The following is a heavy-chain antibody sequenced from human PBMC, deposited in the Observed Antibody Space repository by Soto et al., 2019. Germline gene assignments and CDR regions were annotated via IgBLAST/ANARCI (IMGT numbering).Heavy chain of an antibody. CDR3: AGEDVGAIDISLGAIRFEA. V-gene: IGHV4-34*01. Sequence: SETLSLTCAVYGGSFSGYYWSWIRQPPGKGLEWIGEINHSGSTNYNPSLKSRVTISVDTSKNQFSLKLSSVTAADTAVYYCAGEDVGAIDISLGAIRFEAWDQGAL. CDR2: INHSGST. J-gene: IGHJ5*02. D-gene: IGHD1-26*01. CDR1: GGSFSGYY.